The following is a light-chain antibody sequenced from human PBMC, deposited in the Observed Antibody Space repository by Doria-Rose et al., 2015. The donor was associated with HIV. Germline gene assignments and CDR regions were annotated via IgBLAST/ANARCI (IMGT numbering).Light chain of an antibody. Sequence: QPGLTQPPSASGTPGQRVTISCSGSISNIGSNTVNWYQQLPGTAPKLLIYSNNQRPSGVPDRFSGSKSGTSASLAISGLQSEDEADYYCAAWDDSLNVWLFGGGTKLTVL. CDR3: AAWDDSLNVWL. J-gene: IGLJ3*02. CDR2: SNN. V-gene: IGLV1-44*01. CDR1: ISNIGSNT.